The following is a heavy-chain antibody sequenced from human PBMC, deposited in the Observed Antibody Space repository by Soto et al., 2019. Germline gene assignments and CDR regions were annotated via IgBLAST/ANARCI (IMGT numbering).Heavy chain of an antibody. Sequence: GASVKVSCKASGYTSTSYGISWVRQAPGQGLEWMGWISAYNGNTDYAQKLQGRVTMTTDTSTSTAYMELRSLRSDDTAVYYCARVVRVLHPVDYWGQGTLVTVSS. CDR3: ARVVRVLHPVDY. CDR1: GYTSTSYG. J-gene: IGHJ4*02. V-gene: IGHV1-18*01. D-gene: IGHD4-17*01. CDR2: ISAYNGNT.